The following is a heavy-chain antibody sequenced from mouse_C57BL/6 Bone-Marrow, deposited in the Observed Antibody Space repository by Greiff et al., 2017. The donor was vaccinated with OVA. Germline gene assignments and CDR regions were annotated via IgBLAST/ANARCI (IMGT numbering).Heavy chain of an antibody. Sequence: VQLQQPGAELVKPGASVKLSCKASGYTFTSYWMQWVKQRPGQGLEWIGEIDPSDSYTNYNQKFKGKATLNVDTSSSTAYMQLSSLTSEDSAVYYCAREGQLRPFAYWGQGTLVTVSA. J-gene: IGHJ3*01. V-gene: IGHV1-50*01. CDR3: AREGQLRPFAY. CDR2: IDPSDSYT. CDR1: GYTFTSYW. D-gene: IGHD3-2*02.